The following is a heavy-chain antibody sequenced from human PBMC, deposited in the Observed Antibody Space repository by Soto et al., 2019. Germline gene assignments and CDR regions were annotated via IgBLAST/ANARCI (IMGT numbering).Heavy chain of an antibody. J-gene: IGHJ4*02. V-gene: IGHV3-15*07. CDR3: TTDFHYYDSSGYLSGPY. CDR2: IKSKTDGGTT. Sequence: EVQLVESGGTLVKPGGSLRLSCAASGFTFSNAWMNWVRQAPGKGLEWVGRIKSKTDGGTTDYAAPVKGRFTISRDDSKNTLYLQMNNLKTENTAVYYCTTDFHYYDSSGYLSGPYWGQGILVTVSS. D-gene: IGHD3-22*01. CDR1: GFTFSNAW.